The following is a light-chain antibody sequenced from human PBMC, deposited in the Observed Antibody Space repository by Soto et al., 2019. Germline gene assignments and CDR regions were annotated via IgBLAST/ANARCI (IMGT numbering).Light chain of an antibody. J-gene: IGLJ1*01. CDR2: EVN. V-gene: IGLV2-14*01. CDR3: GSYTSTDTPFV. Sequence: QSVLAQPSSVSGSPGQSITISCTGTSTDVGGYNSVSWYQHHPGKGPKLIIYEVNNRPSGVSDRFSGSKSGNKASLTISNLEAEDESDYYCGSYTSTDTPFVFGTGTKVTVL. CDR1: STDVGGYNS.